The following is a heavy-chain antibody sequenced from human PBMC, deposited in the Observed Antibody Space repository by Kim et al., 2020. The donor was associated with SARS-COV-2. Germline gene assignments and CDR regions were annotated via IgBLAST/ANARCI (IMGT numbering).Heavy chain of an antibody. CDR1: GYTFTNYY. V-gene: IGHV1-46*01. CDR3: ARGYGSGSYRSPAGY. J-gene: IGHJ4*02. CDR2: INPSGNSS. Sequence: ASVKVSCKASGYTFTNYYMHWVRQAPGQGLEWLGIINPSGNSSTYAQKFQGRVTMTRDTSTSTVYMELRSLISEDSAVNYCARGYGSGSYRSPAGYLGQG. D-gene: IGHD3-10*01.